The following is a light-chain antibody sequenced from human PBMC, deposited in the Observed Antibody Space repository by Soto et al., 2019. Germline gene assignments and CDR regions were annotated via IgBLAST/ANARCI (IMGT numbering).Light chain of an antibody. V-gene: IGLV1-47*01. CDR1: SSNIGSNY. CDR2: RNN. Sequence: QSVLNQPPSASGTPGQRVTISCSGSSSNIGSNYVYWYQQLPGTAPKLLIYRNNQRPSGVPDRFSGSKSGTSASLAISGLRSEDEANYYCAAWDDSLSGVVFGGGTKPHRP. CDR3: AAWDDSLSGVV. J-gene: IGLJ3*02.